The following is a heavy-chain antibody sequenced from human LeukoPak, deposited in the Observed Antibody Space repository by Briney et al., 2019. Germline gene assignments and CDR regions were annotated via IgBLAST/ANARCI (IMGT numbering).Heavy chain of an antibody. CDR1: GFTFSSSW. CDR3: TTDDYGY. Sequence: GGSLRLSCAASGFTFSSSWMSWVRQTPGKGLEWVGRIQSKTDGWTTDYAAPVKGRFTISRDDSKDTLYLQMNSLKTEDTAVYYCTTDDYGYWGQGTLVNVSS. CDR2: IQSKTDGWTT. J-gene: IGHJ4*02. V-gene: IGHV3-15*01. D-gene: IGHD4/OR15-4a*01.